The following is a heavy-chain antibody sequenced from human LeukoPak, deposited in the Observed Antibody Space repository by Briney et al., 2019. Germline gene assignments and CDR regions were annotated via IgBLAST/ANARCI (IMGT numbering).Heavy chain of an antibody. CDR1: GGSISSSNW. CDR3: AREQVAAASDAFDI. J-gene: IGHJ3*02. Sequence: SETLSLTCAVSGGSISSSNWWSWVRQPPGKGREWIGGIYHSGSTNYNPSLKSRVTISVDTSKNQFSLKLSSVTAADTAVYYCAREQVAAASDAFDIWGQGTMVTVSS. V-gene: IGHV4-4*02. CDR2: IYHSGST. D-gene: IGHD6-13*01.